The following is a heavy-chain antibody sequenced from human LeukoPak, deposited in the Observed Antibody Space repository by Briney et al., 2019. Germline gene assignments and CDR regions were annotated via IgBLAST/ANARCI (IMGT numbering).Heavy chain of an antibody. D-gene: IGHD2-15*01. Sequence: SETLSLTCTVSGGSISSDNYYWSWIRQPPGKGLEWIGYIYYSGSTNYNPSLKSRVTISVDTSKNQFSLKLSSVTAADTAVYYCARAFISGYCSGGSCYSGSPLYYFDYWGQGTLVTVSS. V-gene: IGHV4-61*01. J-gene: IGHJ4*02. CDR2: IYYSGST. CDR1: GGSISSDNYY. CDR3: ARAFISGYCSGGSCYSGSPLYYFDY.